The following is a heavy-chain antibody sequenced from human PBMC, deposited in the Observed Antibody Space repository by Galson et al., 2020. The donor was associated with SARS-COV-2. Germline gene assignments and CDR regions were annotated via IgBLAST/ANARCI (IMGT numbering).Heavy chain of an antibody. CDR1: GGSISSGGYY. CDR2: IYYSGST. J-gene: IGHJ4*02. CDR3: ARTFYYESSGPLFDY. D-gene: IGHD3-22*01. Sequence: ASETLSLTCTVSGGSISSGGYYWSWIRQHPGKGLEWIGYIYYSGSTYYNPSLKSRVTISVDTSKNQFSLKLSSATAADTAVYFCARTFYYESSGPLFDYWGQGTSVTVSS. V-gene: IGHV4-31*03.